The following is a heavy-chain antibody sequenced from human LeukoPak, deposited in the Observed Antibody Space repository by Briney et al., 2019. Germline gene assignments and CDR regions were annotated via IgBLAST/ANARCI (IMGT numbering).Heavy chain of an antibody. CDR1: GFTFSSFS. V-gene: IGHV3-48*01. CDR2: ITSGSGTI. CDR3: ARDSNDRSSWAFDI. D-gene: IGHD6-13*01. Sequence: PGGSLRLSCAASGFTFSSFSMNWVRQAPGKGLEWLSYITSGSGTIYYADSVRGRFTISRDNAQNSLYLEMNSLRAEDTAVYYCARDSNDRSSWAFDIWGQGTMVTVSS. J-gene: IGHJ3*02.